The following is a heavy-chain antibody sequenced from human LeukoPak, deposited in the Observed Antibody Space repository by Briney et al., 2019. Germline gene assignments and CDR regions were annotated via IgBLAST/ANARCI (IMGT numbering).Heavy chain of an antibody. CDR3: ATGYCSSTNCRIDY. Sequence: SETLSLTCNASGGSMSNIYYWGWIRQPPGKGLEWIGNIFYSGITYYNPSLRSRVTMTTDTSTSTAYMELRSLRSDDTAVYYCATGYCSSTNCRIDYWGQGTLVSVSS. J-gene: IGHJ4*02. D-gene: IGHD2-2*03. V-gene: IGHV4-39*01. CDR2: IFYSGIT. CDR1: GGSMSNIYY.